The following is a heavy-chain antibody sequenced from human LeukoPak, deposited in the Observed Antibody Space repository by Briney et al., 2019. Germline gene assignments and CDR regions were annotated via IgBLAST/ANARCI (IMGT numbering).Heavy chain of an antibody. CDR3: AKVRRIVVVPAALPFDP. CDR2: IYSGGST. V-gene: IGHV3-53*01. D-gene: IGHD2-2*02. Sequence: PGGSLRLSCAASGFTVSSNYMSWVRQAPGKGLEWVSVIYSGGSTYYADSVKGRFTISRDNSKNTLYLQMNSLRAEDTAVYYCAKVRRIVVVPAALPFDPWGQGTLVTVSS. CDR1: GFTVSSNY. J-gene: IGHJ5*02.